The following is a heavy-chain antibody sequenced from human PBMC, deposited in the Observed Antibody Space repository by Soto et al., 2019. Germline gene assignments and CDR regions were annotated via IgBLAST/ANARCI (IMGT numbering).Heavy chain of an antibody. J-gene: IGHJ4*02. CDR2: ISYDGSNK. CDR3: AKDARRYGSGSYPAY. V-gene: IGHV3-30*18. D-gene: IGHD3-10*01. Sequence: GGSHRLPYAAPEFTFSNYGMHWIRQAPGKGLEWVAVISYDGSNKYYADSVKGRFTISRDNSKNTLYLQMNSLRAEDTAVCYCAKDARRYGSGSYPAYWVQGTLVTVSS. CDR1: EFTFSNYG.